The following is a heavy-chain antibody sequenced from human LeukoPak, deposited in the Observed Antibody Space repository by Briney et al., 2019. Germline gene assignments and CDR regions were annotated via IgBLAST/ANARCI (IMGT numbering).Heavy chain of an antibody. CDR3: AKQYDSGGLDDY. J-gene: IGHJ4*02. D-gene: IGHD3-10*01. CDR1: GYTFSSYW. Sequence: GGSLRFSCAASGYTFSSYWMHWVRQAPGKGLVWVSSINSEGSSKTYEDSVKGRFTMSRGNAKNTLYLQMNSLRAEDTAMYYCAKQYDSGGLDDYWGQGTLVTVSS. CDR2: INSEGSSK. V-gene: IGHV3-74*01.